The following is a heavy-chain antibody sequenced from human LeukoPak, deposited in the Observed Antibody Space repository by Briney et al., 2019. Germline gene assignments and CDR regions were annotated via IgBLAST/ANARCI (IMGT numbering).Heavy chain of an antibody. J-gene: IGHJ4*02. CDR2: NYYSGNT. CDR3: ARQLLIFDSSAFDF. Sequence: SETLSLTCAVYGGSFSGYYWSWIRQPPGKGLEWIGSNYYSGNTYHNPSLKSRVTISVDTSKKQFSLRLSSVTAADTAVYYCARQLLIFDSSAFDFWGQGTLVTVSS. CDR1: GGSFSGYY. V-gene: IGHV4-34*01. D-gene: IGHD3-22*01.